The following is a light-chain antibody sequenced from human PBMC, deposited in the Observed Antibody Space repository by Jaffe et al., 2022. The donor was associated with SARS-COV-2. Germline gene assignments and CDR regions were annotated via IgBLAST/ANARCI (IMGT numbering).Light chain of an antibody. J-gene: IGKJ4*02. V-gene: IGKV1-16*02. CDR3: LQYNTYPLT. CDR1: QGIRNY. CDR2: AAT. Sequence: DIQMTQSPSSLSASVGDRVTITCRASQGIRNYLAWFQQKPGKAPQSLIYAATDLQTGVPSKFSGSGSGTDFTLTISSLQPEDFATYYCLQYNTYPLTFGGGTKVEIK.